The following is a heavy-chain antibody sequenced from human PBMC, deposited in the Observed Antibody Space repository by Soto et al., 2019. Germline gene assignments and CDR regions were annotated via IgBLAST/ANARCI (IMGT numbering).Heavy chain of an antibody. J-gene: IGHJ4*02. D-gene: IGHD2-21*02. V-gene: IGHV3-30-3*01. CDR2: ISYDGSNK. Sequence: QVQLVGSGGGVVQPGRSLRLSCAASGFTFSSYAMHWVRQAPGTGLEWVAAISYDGSNKYYADSVKGRFTISRDNSKNSVYLHMNSLRAEVTAVYYCARDFAPRARYCGGYCSLSGALWGQGTLVTVSS. CDR3: ARDFAPRARYCGGYCSLSGAL. CDR1: GFTFSSYA.